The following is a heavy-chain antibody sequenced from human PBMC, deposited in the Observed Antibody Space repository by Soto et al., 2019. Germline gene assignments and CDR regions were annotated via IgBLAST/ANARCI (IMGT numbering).Heavy chain of an antibody. CDR2: ISGSGEKT. CDR3: AMEGCSGGSCWS. CDR1: GFTFRSYA. D-gene: IGHD2-15*01. Sequence: EVQLLESGGGLLQPGGSLRLSGAASGFTFRSYAMNWVRQAPGKGLEWVSSISGSGEKTFYADSVRGRFTISRDNSKNALFLQMNSLRAEDTAVYYCAMEGCSGGSCWSWGQGTLVTVSS. J-gene: IGHJ4*02. V-gene: IGHV3-23*01.